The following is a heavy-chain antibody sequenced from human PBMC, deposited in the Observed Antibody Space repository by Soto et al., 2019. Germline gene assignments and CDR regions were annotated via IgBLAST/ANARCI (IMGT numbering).Heavy chain of an antibody. CDR3: ARVLVAARLYPIFDY. V-gene: IGHV1-69*13. J-gene: IGHJ4*02. Sequence: SVKVSCKASGGTFSSYAISWVRQAPGQGLEWMGGIIPIFGTANYAQKFQGRVTITADESTSTAYMELSSLRSEDTAVYYCARVLVAARLYPIFDYWGQGTLVTVSS. CDR1: GGTFSSYA. D-gene: IGHD6-6*01. CDR2: IIPIFGTA.